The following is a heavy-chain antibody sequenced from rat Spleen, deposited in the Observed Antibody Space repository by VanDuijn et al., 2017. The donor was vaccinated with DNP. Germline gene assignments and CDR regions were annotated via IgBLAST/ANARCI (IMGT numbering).Heavy chain of an antibody. J-gene: IGHJ2*01. D-gene: IGHD1-11*01. Sequence: EVQLVESGADLVQPGGSLKLSCAASGFTFRDYYMAWVRQAPRKGLEWVASIIYAGTNTYYGDSVKGRLTISRDNAKSTLYLQMNSLRSEDTATYYCTRHYGGYLYYFDYWGQGVMVTVSS. V-gene: IGHV5-22*01. CDR2: IIYAGTNT. CDR1: GFTFRDYY. CDR3: TRHYGGYLYYFDY.